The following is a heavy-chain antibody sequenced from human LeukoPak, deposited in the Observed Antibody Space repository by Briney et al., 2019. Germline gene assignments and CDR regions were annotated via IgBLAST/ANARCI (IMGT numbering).Heavy chain of an antibody. Sequence: GGSLRLSCAASGLTFSSYWVHWVRQGPGKGLVWVSGINSDGRSTSYADSVKGRFTISRDNAENTLYLQMKSLRAEDTAVYYCVRRYCSGGSRYFDYWGQGILVTVSS. J-gene: IGHJ4*02. CDR1: GLTFSSYW. CDR2: INSDGRST. V-gene: IGHV3-74*01. CDR3: VRRYCSGGSRYFDY. D-gene: IGHD2-15*01.